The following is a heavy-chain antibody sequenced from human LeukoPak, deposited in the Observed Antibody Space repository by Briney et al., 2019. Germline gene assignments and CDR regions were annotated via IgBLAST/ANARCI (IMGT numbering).Heavy chain of an antibody. Sequence: PSETLSLTCAVYGGSFSGYYWSWIRQPPGKGLEWIGEINHSGSTNYNPSLKSRVTISVDTSKNQFSLKLSSVTAADTAVYYCARWGPWGYGDYVYLGWFDPWGQGTLVTVSS. D-gene: IGHD4-17*01. V-gene: IGHV4-34*01. J-gene: IGHJ5*02. CDR2: INHSGST. CDR3: ARWGPWGYGDYVYLGWFDP. CDR1: GGSFSGYY.